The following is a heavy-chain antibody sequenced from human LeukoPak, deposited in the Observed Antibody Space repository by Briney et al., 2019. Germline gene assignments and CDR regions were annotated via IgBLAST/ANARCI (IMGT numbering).Heavy chain of an antibody. Sequence: SETLSLTCTVSGGSINNYYWSWIRQPPGKGLEWIGYIYYSGSTNYNPSLKSRVTISVDTSKNQFSLKLSSVTAADTAVYYCARASPLYYYYGMDVWGQGTTVTVSS. J-gene: IGHJ6*02. CDR3: ARASPLYYYYGMDV. CDR2: IYYSGST. V-gene: IGHV4-59*01. CDR1: GGSINNYY.